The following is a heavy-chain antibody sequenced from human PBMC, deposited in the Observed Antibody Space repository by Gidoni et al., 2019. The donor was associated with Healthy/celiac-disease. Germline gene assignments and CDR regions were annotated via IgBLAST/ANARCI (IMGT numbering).Heavy chain of an antibody. D-gene: IGHD6-13*01. CDR1: GGSFSGYY. CDR3: ARYDRRFSPQLAKGFDY. CDR2: INHSGST. V-gene: IGHV4-34*01. J-gene: IGHJ4*02. Sequence: QVQLQQWGAGLLKPSETLSLTCAVYGGSFSGYYWSWIRQPPGKGLEWIGEINHSGSTNYNPSLKSRVTISVDTSKNQFSLKLSSVTAADTAVYYCARYDRRFSPQLAKGFDYWGQGTLVTVSS.